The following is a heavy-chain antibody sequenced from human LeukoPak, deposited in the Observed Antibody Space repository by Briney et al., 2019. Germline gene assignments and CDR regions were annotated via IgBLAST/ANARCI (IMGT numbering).Heavy chain of an antibody. D-gene: IGHD3-22*01. CDR2: IIPIFGIA. Sequence: SVKVSCKASGGTFSSYAISWVRQAPGQGLEWMGGIIPIFGIANYAQKFQGRVTITTDESTSTAYMELSSLRSDDTAVYYCARDRYYYDSSGHTGHWFDPWGQGTLVTVSS. CDR3: ARDRYYYDSSGHTGHWFDP. V-gene: IGHV1-69*05. CDR1: GGTFSSYA. J-gene: IGHJ5*02.